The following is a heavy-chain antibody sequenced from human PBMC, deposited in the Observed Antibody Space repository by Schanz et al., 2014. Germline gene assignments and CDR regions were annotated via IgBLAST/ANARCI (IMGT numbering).Heavy chain of an antibody. D-gene: IGHD1-26*01. J-gene: IGHJ2*01. CDR1: GFSFTTYA. Sequence: EVQLLESGGGLVQPGGSLRLSCASSGFSFTTYAMSWVRQAPGKGLEWLSVISASGGDTYYADSVKGRFTISRDNSNKTVDLQLNSLRADDTAVYYCARNRGSGGQNWYFDLWGRGTLVTVSS. V-gene: IGHV3-23*01. CDR3: ARNRGSGGQNWYFDL. CDR2: ISASGGDT.